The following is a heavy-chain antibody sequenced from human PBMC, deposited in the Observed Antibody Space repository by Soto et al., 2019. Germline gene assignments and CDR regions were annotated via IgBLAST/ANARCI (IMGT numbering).Heavy chain of an antibody. CDR2: IYYSGST. D-gene: IGHD2-15*01. J-gene: IGHJ6*02. Sequence: PSETLSLTCTVSGGSISSGGYYWSWIRQHPGKGLEWIGYIYYSGSTYYNPSLKSRVTISVDTSKNQFSLKLSSVTAADTAVYYCARDRDVVYGMAVWGQGTTVTVSS. V-gene: IGHV4-31*03. CDR1: GGSISSGGYY. CDR3: ARDRDVVYGMAV.